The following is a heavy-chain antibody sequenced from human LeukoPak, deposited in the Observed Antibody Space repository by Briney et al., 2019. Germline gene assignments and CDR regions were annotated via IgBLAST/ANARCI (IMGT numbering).Heavy chain of an antibody. CDR1: GFTFSSYG. D-gene: IGHD3-10*01. V-gene: IGHV3-30*18. J-gene: IGHJ4*02. Sequence: PGRSLRLSCAASGFTFSSYGMHWVRQAPGKGLEWVAVISYDGSNKYYADSVKGRFTISRDNSKNTLYLQMNSLRAEDTAVYYCAKDNYAMVQGVHNQLDYWGQGTLATVSS. CDR3: AKDNYAMVQGVHNQLDY. CDR2: ISYDGSNK.